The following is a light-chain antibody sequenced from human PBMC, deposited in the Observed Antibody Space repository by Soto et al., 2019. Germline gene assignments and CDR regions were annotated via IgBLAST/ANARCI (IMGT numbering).Light chain of an antibody. Sequence: EIVLTQSPGTLSLSPGERATLSCRASQSVRSSYLAWYQQIPGQAPRLLIYGASSRATGIPDRFSGSGSGTDFTLTISRLEPEDFAVYYCQQYGSSPWTFGQGTKVDI. CDR1: QSVRSSY. CDR2: GAS. V-gene: IGKV3-20*01. J-gene: IGKJ1*01. CDR3: QQYGSSPWT.